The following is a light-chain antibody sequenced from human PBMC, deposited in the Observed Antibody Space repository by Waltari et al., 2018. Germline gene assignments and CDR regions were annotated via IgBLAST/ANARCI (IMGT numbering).Light chain of an antibody. V-gene: IGKV3-15*01. CDR2: GAA. CDR1: QSIGSS. J-gene: IGKJ2*01. Sequence: EIVMTQSPGTLSVSPGERATLSCRASQSIGSSLVWSQQQPGQGPRLLIYGAATRATDIPARFSGSGSGKDFTLTIHGLQSEDFAFYYCQQYNEWPHTFGKGTKLEI. CDR3: QQYNEWPHT.